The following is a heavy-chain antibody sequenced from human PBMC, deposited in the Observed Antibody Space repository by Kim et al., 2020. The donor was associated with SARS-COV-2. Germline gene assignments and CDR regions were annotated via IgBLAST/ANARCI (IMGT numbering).Heavy chain of an antibody. Sequence: GGSLRLSCAASGFTFSSYAMHWVRQAPGKGLEWVAVIPYDGSNKYYADSVKGRFTISRDNSKNTLYLQMNSLRAEDTAVYYCASFPAAAGYWGQGTLVTVSS. V-gene: IGHV3-30-3*01. D-gene: IGHD6-13*01. CDR3: ASFPAAAGY. J-gene: IGHJ4*02. CDR2: IPYDGSNK. CDR1: GFTFSSYA.